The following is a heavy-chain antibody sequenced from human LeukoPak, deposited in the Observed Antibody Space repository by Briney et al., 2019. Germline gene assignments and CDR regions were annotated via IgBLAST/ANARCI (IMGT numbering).Heavy chain of an antibody. D-gene: IGHD2-21*01. CDR2: INTDGRST. CDR3: VRDVWGDRDSYFDY. J-gene: IGHJ4*02. Sequence: PGGSLRLSCAASGFTFSSYWMHWVRQAPGKGLVWVSRINTDGRSTSYGDSVKGRFTISRDNAKNTLYMQMNSLRAEDTAVYYCVRDVWGDRDSYFDYWGQGTLVTVST. CDR1: GFTFSSYW. V-gene: IGHV3-74*01.